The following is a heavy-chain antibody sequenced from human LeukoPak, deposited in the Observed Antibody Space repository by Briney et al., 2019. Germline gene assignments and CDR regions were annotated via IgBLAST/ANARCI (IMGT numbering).Heavy chain of an antibody. CDR3: AKDKHNWGSDY. Sequence: HAGGSLRLSCAASGFSFSGTCMSWVRQALGEGPEWVSGINKNGDETYYVDSVKGRFTISRDNSKNMLFLQINSLRAEDTAVYYCAKDKHNWGSDYWGQGTLVTVSS. V-gene: IGHV3-23*01. J-gene: IGHJ4*02. D-gene: IGHD7-27*01. CDR2: INKNGDET. CDR1: GFSFSGTC.